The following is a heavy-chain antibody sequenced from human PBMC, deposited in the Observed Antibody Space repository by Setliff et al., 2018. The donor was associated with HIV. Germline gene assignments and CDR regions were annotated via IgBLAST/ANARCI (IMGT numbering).Heavy chain of an antibody. CDR1: GITFSSYA. V-gene: IGHV3-23*01. CDR3: ARDPTARGDAFDI. CDR2: ISGTGGTT. D-gene: IGHD4-17*01. J-gene: IGHJ3*02. Sequence: LSLSCVASGITFSSYAMSWVRQAPGKGLEWVSAISGTGGTTNYADSVKGRFTISRDNAKNSLFLQMNSLRAEDTAVYYCARDPTARGDAFDIWGQGTMVTVSS.